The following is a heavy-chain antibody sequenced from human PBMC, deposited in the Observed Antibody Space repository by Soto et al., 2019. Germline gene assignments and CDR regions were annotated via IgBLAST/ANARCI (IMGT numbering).Heavy chain of an antibody. CDR2: AYYRSKWYN. CDR1: GDSVSSNSAA. J-gene: IGHJ4*02. D-gene: IGHD6-13*01. CDR3: ARGEAAAGPIDY. V-gene: IGHV6-1*01. Sequence: SQTLSLTCVISGDSVSSNSAAWNWIRQSPSRGLEWLGRAYYRSKWYNDYAVSVKSRITINPDTSKNQFSLQPNSVTPEDTAVYYCARGEAAAGPIDYWGQGTLVTVSS.